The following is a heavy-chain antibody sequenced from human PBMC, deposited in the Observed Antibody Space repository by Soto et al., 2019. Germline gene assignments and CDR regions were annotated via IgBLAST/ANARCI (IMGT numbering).Heavy chain of an antibody. V-gene: IGHV5-51*01. CDR3: ARTPSSSGWVIDWFDP. D-gene: IGHD6-19*01. Sequence: GDSLKISCKGSGYSFTSYWIGWVRQMPGKGLEWMGIIYPGDSDTRYSPSFQGQVTISADKSISTAYLQWSSLKASDTAMYYCARTPSSSGWVIDWFDPWGQGTLVTV. CDR2: IYPGDSDT. J-gene: IGHJ5*02. CDR1: GYSFTSYW.